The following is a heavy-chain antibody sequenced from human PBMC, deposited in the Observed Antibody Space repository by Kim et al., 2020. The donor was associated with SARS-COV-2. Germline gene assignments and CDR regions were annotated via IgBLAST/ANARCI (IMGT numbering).Heavy chain of an antibody. D-gene: IGHD6-19*01. J-gene: IGHJ6*02. Sequence: VKGRFTISRDDSKSIAYLQMNSLKTEDTAVYYCTRVTSGWYPYYYYGMDVWGQGTTVTVSS. V-gene: IGHV3-49*02. CDR3: TRVTSGWYPYYYYGMDV.